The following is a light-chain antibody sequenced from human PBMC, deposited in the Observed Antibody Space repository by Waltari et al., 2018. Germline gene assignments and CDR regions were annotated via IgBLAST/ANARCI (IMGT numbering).Light chain of an antibody. Sequence: QSALTQPASVSGSPGQSITISCTGTSSDVGGYNYVSWYQQHPDKAPKLMIFDVSNRPSWVSNRFSGSKSGNTASLTISGLQAEDEANYYCSSYTSSSTHVVFGGGTKLTVL. CDR2: DVS. CDR3: SSYTSSSTHVV. J-gene: IGLJ2*01. V-gene: IGLV2-14*03. CDR1: SSDVGGYNY.